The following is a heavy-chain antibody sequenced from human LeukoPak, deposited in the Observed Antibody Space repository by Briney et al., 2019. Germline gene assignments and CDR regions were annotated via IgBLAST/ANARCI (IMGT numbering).Heavy chain of an antibody. Sequence: SETLSLTCTVSGGSISSGSYYWSWIRQPAGKGLEWIGRIYTSGSTNYNSSLKSRVTISVDTSKNQFSLKLSSVTAADTAVYYCARAPYYDFWSGYYRDGYFDYWGQGTLVTVSS. CDR1: GGSISSGSYY. CDR3: ARAPYYDFWSGYYRDGYFDY. V-gene: IGHV4-61*02. J-gene: IGHJ4*02. CDR2: IYTSGST. D-gene: IGHD3-3*01.